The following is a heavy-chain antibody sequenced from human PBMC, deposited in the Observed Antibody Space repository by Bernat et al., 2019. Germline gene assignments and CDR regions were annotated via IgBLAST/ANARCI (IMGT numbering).Heavy chain of an antibody. D-gene: IGHD3-3*01. CDR1: GFTFSSYA. CDR2: ISGSGGST. Sequence: EVQLVESGGGLVQPGGSLRLSCAASGFTFSSYAMSWVRQAPGKGLEWVSAISGSGGSTYYTDSVKGRFTISRDNSKNTLYLQMNSLRAEDTAVYYCAKSQIRFLAWLFGWFDPWGQGTLVTVSS. CDR3: AKSQIRFLAWLFGWFDP. V-gene: IGHV3-23*04. J-gene: IGHJ5*02.